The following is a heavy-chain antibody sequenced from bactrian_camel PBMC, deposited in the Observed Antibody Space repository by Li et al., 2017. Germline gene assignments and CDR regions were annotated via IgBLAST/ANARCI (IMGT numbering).Heavy chain of an antibody. D-gene: IGHD5*01. CDR3: AHSPSLGCPRQSADFIDYTRS. J-gene: IGHJ4*01. CDR1: GYIYSNNC. CDR2: IITAGGIT. Sequence: VQLVESGGGSVQAGGSLRLSCRASGYIYSNNCMGWFRQAPGKEREAVAGIITAGGITYYADSAKGRFTISQDNAKNTVYLQMNSLKPEDSAMYVCAHSPSLGCPRQSADFIDYTRSWGQGTQVTVS. V-gene: IGHV3S54*01.